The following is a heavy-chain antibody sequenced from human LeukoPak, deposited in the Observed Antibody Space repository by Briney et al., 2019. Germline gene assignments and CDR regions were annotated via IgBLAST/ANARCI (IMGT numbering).Heavy chain of an antibody. V-gene: IGHV3-73*01. J-gene: IGHJ4*02. D-gene: IGHD1-7*01. CDR1: GFTFSGSA. CDR3: AKVSERGWNYESY. Sequence: GGSLRLSCAASGFTFSGSAMHWVRQASGKGLEWVGRIRSKANSYATAYAASVKGRFTISRDDSKNTLYLQMNSLRAEDTAVYYCAKVSERGWNYESYWGQGTLVTVSS. CDR2: IRSKANSYAT.